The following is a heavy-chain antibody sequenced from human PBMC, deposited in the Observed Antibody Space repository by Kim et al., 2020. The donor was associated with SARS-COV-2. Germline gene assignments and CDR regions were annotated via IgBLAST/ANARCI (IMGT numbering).Heavy chain of an antibody. J-gene: IGHJ4*02. CDR1: GGSISSYTHY. V-gene: IGHV4-39*07. CDR2: IYYSGSS. CDR3: ARGQIEARPGFDY. D-gene: IGHD6-6*01. Sequence: SETLSLTCTVSGGSISSYTHYWGWIRQPPGKGLEWIGRIYYSGSSYYNPSLKSRVSISEDTTKNRISLRLSSVTAADTAVYYCARGQIEARPGFDYWGQGTLVTVSS.